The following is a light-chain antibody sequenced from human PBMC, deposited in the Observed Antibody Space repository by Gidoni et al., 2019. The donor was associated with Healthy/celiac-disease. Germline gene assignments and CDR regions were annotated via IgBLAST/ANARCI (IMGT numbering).Light chain of an antibody. CDR2: GAS. CDR3: QQYGSSPLT. J-gene: IGKJ1*01. CDR1: QSVSSSY. V-gene: IGKV3-20*01. Sequence: IVLTQSPGTLSLSPGERATLPRRASQSVSSSYLDWYQQKPGQAPRLLIYGASSRATGTPDRFSGSGSGTDFTLTISRLEPEDFAVYYCQQYGSSPLTFGQGTKVEIK.